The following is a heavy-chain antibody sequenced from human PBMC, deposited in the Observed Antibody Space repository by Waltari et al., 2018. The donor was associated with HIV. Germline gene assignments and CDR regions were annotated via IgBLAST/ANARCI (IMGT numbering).Heavy chain of an antibody. V-gene: IGHV1-69*01. CDR3: ARVPDRSGYQRYAMDV. J-gene: IGHJ6*02. Sequence: QVQLVQSGAEVKKLGSSVKVSCKASGGTVSSSDISWVRQAPGQGLEWMGAIIPLFGEANYAQKCQGRLTITADESTSTAYMELSSLRSEDTAVYYCARVPDRSGYQRYAMDVWGQGTTVTVS. D-gene: IGHD3-22*01. CDR2: IIPLFGEA. CDR1: GGTVSSSD.